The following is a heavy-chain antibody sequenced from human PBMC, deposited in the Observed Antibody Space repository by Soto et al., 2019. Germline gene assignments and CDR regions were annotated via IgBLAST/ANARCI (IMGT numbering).Heavy chain of an antibody. CDR1: GDTFNLFW. J-gene: IGHJ5*02. Sequence: ESLKIACTSFGDTFNLFWIHGVRHIPGRGLEWVGRIDPRDSYTSYSPPFQGHVTISADKSISAVYLQWGSLKASDTAMYYCARLYCSSSTCDSWFDPWGQGTLVTVSS. V-gene: IGHV5-10-1*01. CDR2: IDPRDSYT. D-gene: IGHD2-2*01. CDR3: ARLYCSSSTCDSWFDP.